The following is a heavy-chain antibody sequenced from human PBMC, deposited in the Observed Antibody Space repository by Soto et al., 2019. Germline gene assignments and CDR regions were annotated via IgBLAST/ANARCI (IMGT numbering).Heavy chain of an antibody. V-gene: IGHV3-48*01. Sequence: EVQLVESGGGLVQPGGSLRLSCAASGFTFSSYSMNWVRQAPGKGLEWVSYISSSSSTIYYADSVKGRFTISRDNAKNSLYLQMNSLRAEDTAVYYCARDPIDYSNYSYYYYYMDVWAKGPRSPSP. CDR2: ISSSSSTI. CDR1: GFTFSSYS. D-gene: IGHD4-4*01. CDR3: ARDPIDYSNYSYYYYYMDV. J-gene: IGHJ6*03.